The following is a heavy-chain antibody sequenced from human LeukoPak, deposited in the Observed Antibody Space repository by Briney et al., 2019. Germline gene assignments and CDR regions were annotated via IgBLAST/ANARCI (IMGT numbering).Heavy chain of an antibody. CDR1: GGTFGSYA. Sequence: GASVKVSCKASGGTFGSYAISWVRQAPGQGLEWMGGIIPIFGTANYAQKFQGRVTITADESTSTAYMELSSLRSEDTAVYYCARAFRDAYKNPDAFDIWGQGTMVTVSS. D-gene: IGHD5-24*01. V-gene: IGHV1-69*13. CDR3: ARAFRDAYKNPDAFDI. CDR2: IIPIFGTA. J-gene: IGHJ3*02.